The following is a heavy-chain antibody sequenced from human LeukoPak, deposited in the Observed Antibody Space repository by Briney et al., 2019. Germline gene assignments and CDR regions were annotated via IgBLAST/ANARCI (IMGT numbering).Heavy chain of an antibody. V-gene: IGHV4-61*02. J-gene: IGHJ4*02. Sequence: SETLSLTCTVSGGSISSGSYYWSWIRQPAGKGLEWIGRIYTSGSTNYNPSLKSRVTISVDTSKNQFSLKLSSVTAADTAVYYCARDRELEWLLFFDYWGQGTLVTVSS. CDR3: ARDRELEWLLFFDY. D-gene: IGHD3-3*01. CDR1: GGSISSGSYY. CDR2: IYTSGST.